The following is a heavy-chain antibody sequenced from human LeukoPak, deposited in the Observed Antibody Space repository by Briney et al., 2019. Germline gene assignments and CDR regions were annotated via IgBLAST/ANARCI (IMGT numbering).Heavy chain of an antibody. Sequence: QPSETLSLTCTVSGGSISTYYWSWIRQPPGKGLEWIAYIDYRGSTTYNPSLRGRVTISVGTSRNQFSLTLSSVTAADTAVYYWARSRSGYSYDHAAFEIWGQGTMVTVSS. CDR3: ARSRSGYSYDHAAFEI. D-gene: IGHD5-18*01. CDR1: GGSISTYY. V-gene: IGHV4-59*01. CDR2: IDYRGST. J-gene: IGHJ3*02.